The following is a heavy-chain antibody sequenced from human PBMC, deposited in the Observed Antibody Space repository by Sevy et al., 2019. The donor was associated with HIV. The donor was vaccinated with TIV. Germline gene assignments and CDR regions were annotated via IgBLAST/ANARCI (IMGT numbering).Heavy chain of an antibody. D-gene: IGHD3-10*01. CDR2: INTGNGDT. V-gene: IGHV1-3*04. J-gene: IGHJ4*02. Sequence: ATVKVSCKASGYTFTSYVMHWVRQAPGQRLQWMGWINTGNGDTKYSEKLQGRVTITRDTSASTAYMELSSLRTEDTAVYYCAINRGGSGDFDYWGQGTLVTASS. CDR1: GYTFTSYV. CDR3: AINRGGSGDFDY.